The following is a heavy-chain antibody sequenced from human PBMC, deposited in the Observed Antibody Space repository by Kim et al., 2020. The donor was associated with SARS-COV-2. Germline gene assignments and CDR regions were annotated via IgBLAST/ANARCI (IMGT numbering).Heavy chain of an antibody. Sequence: SETLSLTCAVYGGSFSGYYWSWIRQPPGKGLEWIGEINHSGSTNYNPSLKSRVTISVDTSKNQFSLKLSSVTAADTAVYYCARDPYDSSGYVDYWGQGTLVTVSS. CDR1: GGSFSGYY. V-gene: IGHV4-34*01. D-gene: IGHD3-22*01. CDR3: ARDPYDSSGYVDY. CDR2: INHSGST. J-gene: IGHJ4*02.